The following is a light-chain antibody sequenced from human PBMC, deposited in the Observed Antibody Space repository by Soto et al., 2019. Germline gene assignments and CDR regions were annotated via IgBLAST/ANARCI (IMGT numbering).Light chain of an antibody. Sequence: EIVLTQSPGTLSLSPGERATLSCRASQSVSSSYLAWYQQKPGQAPRLLIYGASSRASGIPDRFSGSGSGTDFTLTISRLEPEDFAVYYCQQYDGSPKTXGQGTKV. CDR1: QSVSSSY. CDR3: QQYDGSPKT. J-gene: IGKJ1*01. V-gene: IGKV3-20*01. CDR2: GAS.